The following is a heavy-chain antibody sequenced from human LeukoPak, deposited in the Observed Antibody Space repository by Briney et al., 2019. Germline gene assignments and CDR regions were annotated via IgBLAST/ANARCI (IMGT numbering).Heavy chain of an antibody. V-gene: IGHV3-48*01. CDR2: ISITMTTI. CDR3: ARDVSYFRDHFDY. D-gene: IGHD3-9*01. Sequence: GGSLRLSCAASGFTFNNYSMIWVRQAPGKGLEWLSYISITMTTIYYADSVKGRFTVSRDNAKNSLYLQMDSLRAEDTAVYYCARDVSYFRDHFDYWGQGTLVTVSS. J-gene: IGHJ4*02. CDR1: GFTFNNYS.